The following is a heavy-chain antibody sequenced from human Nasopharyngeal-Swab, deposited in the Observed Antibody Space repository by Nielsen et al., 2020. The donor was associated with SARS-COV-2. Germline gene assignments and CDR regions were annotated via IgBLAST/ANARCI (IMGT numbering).Heavy chain of an antibody. Sequence: VRQAPGKGLAWVSGISWNGGSTGYADSVKGRFTISRDNAKNSLYLQMNSLRAEDTALDHCARGYSVSYQTDYYYYYGMDVWGRGTTVTVSS. J-gene: IGHJ6*02. CDR3: ARGYSVSYQTDYYYYYGMDV. V-gene: IGHV3-20*01. D-gene: IGHD1-26*01. CDR2: ISWNGGST.